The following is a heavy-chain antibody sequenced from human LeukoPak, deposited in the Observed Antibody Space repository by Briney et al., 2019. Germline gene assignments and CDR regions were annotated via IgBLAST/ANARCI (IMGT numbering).Heavy chain of an antibody. CDR1: GYTFTSYG. D-gene: IGHD3-10*01. Sequence: ASVKVSCKASGYTFTSYGISWVRQAPGQGLEWMGWINPNSGGTNYAQKFQGRVTMTRDTSISTAYMELSRLRSDDTAVYYCARDLVRGVIQALGYWGQGTLVTVSS. CDR2: INPNSGGT. CDR3: ARDLVRGVIQALGY. J-gene: IGHJ4*02. V-gene: IGHV1-2*02.